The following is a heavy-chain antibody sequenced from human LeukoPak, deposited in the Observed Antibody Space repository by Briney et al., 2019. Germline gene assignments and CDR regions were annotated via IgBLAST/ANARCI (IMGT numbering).Heavy chain of an antibody. J-gene: IGHJ4*02. Sequence: SETLSLTCTVSGDSTSSSTYYRGWIRQPPGKGLEWIGSIYHSGNTYYNPSLKSRVTISVDTSKNQFSLKVSSVTAADTAVYYCARHATGRGYDFDYWGQGTLVTVSS. D-gene: IGHD5-12*01. CDR3: ARHATGRGYDFDY. V-gene: IGHV4-39*01. CDR2: IYHSGNT. CDR1: GDSTSSSTYY.